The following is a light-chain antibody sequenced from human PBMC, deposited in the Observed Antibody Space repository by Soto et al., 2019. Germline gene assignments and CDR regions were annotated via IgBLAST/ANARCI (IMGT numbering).Light chain of an antibody. V-gene: IGLV1-51*01. CDR2: DND. Sequence: QSVLTQPPSVSAAPGQKVTISCSGSSSNIGNNYVSWYQQLPGTAPKLLIYDNDKRPSGIPDRFSGSKSGTSATLGITGLQTGDEADYYCGTWDGSLNTQIFGVGTKLTVL. CDR1: SSNIGNNY. CDR3: GTWDGSLNTQI. J-gene: IGLJ2*01.